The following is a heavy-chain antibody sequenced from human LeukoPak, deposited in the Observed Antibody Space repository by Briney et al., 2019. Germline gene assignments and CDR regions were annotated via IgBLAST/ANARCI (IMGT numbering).Heavy chain of an antibody. CDR1: GGSISSYY. CDR3: ARADYYFDY. CDR2: IYYSGST. Sequence: SETLSLTCTVSGGSISSYYWSWIRQPPGKGLEWIGYIYYSGSTYYNPSLKSRVTISVDTSKNQFSLKLSSVTAAGTAVYYCARADYYFDYWGQGTLVTVSS. D-gene: IGHD2-21*02. V-gene: IGHV4-59*06. J-gene: IGHJ4*02.